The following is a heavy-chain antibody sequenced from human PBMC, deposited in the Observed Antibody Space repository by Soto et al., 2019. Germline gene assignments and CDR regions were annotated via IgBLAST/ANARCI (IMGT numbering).Heavy chain of an antibody. Sequence: SVNVSCKASGGTFSSYAISWVRQAPGQGLEWMGGIIPIFGTANYAQKFQGRVTITADKSTSTAYMELSSLRSEDTAVYYCARRSWTLRDGYNYSIDYWGQGPLVTVSS. CDR1: GGTFSSYA. V-gene: IGHV1-69*06. J-gene: IGHJ4*02. D-gene: IGHD5-12*01. CDR3: ARRSWTLRDGYNYSIDY. CDR2: IIPIFGTA.